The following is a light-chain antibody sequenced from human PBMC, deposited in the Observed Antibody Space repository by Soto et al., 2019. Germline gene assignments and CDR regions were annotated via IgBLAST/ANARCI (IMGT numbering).Light chain of an antibody. Sequence: EIVMTQSPGTLSVSPGERATLSCRASQSVSSNLAWYQQKLGQAPRLLIYGASTRATGIPARFSGSGSGTEFSLPISSLQSEDFAVYYCQQYNNWPGTFGQGTKVEIK. CDR1: QSVSSN. CDR3: QQYNNWPGT. V-gene: IGKV3-15*01. J-gene: IGKJ1*01. CDR2: GAS.